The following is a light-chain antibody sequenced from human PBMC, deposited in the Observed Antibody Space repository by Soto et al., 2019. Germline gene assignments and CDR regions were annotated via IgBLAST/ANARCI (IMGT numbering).Light chain of an antibody. CDR3: QQYNNWLFT. Sequence: EIVMTQSPAPLSVSPGERATLSCRASQSVSSNLAWYQQKPGQAPRLLIYGASTRATGIPARFSGSGSGTEFTLTISSLQSEDFAVYYCQQYNNWLFTFGPGTKVDIK. CDR2: GAS. V-gene: IGKV3-15*01. CDR1: QSVSSN. J-gene: IGKJ3*01.